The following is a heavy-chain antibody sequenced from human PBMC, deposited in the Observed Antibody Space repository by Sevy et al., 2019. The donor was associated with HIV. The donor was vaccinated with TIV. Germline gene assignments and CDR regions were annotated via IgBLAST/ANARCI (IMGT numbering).Heavy chain of an antibody. CDR2: IWYDGTNK. J-gene: IGHJ4*02. Sequence: GGSLRLSCAASGFSISGYGMHWVRQAPGKGLEWVAVIWYDGTNKEYADSVKGRFTISRDNSKNTLYLQMNSLRAEDTAVYYCARGVAATGWGQGTLVTVSS. CDR3: ARGVAATG. D-gene: IGHD6-19*01. V-gene: IGHV3-33*01. CDR1: GFSISGYG.